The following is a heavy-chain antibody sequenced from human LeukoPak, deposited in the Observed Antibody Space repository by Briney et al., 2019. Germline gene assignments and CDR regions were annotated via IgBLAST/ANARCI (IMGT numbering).Heavy chain of an antibody. CDR1: GYTFPKYG. CDR3: AREAGSDDFDI. CDR2: ISAYNGDI. V-gene: IGHV1-18*01. Sequence: ASVKVSCKASGYTFPKYGVSWVRQAPGQGLAGMGWISAYNGDIKYAQRGKGRVTMTTDTSTSTVYMELRTLRSDDTAVYYCAREAGSDDFDIWGQGTMVTVSS. J-gene: IGHJ3*02.